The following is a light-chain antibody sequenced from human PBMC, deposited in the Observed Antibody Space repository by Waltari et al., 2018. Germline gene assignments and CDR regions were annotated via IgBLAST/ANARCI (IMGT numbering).Light chain of an antibody. V-gene: IGKV3-20*01. CDR1: QSISKY. J-gene: IGKJ1*01. Sequence: EIMLTQSPAILSLSPGERATLSCRASQSISKYLAWYQQKPGQAPRLLIYETSRRATGIPDRFSGSGSGTDFSLTISRLEPEDFAVYYCQKYERLPATFGQGTKVEFK. CDR2: ETS. CDR3: QKYERLPAT.